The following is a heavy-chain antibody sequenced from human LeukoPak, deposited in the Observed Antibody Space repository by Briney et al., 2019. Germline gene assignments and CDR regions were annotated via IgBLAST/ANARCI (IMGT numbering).Heavy chain of an antibody. V-gene: IGHV1-18*04. CDR3: AREGIAVADAYYYYGMDV. Sequence: ASVNVSCKASGYTFTSYGISWVRQAPGQGLEWMGWISAYNGNTNYAQKLQGRVTMTRDTSTSTVYMELSSLRSEDTAVYYCAREGIAVADAYYYYGMDVWGQGTTVTVSS. D-gene: IGHD6-19*01. CDR2: ISAYNGNT. J-gene: IGHJ6*02. CDR1: GYTFTSYG.